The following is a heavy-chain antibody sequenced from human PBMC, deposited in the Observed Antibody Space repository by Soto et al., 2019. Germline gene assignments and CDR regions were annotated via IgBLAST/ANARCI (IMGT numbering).Heavy chain of an antibody. Sequence: SETLSLTCTVSGGSISSYYWSWIRQPPGKGLEWIGYIYYSGSTNYNPSLKSRVTISVDTSKNQFSLKLSSVTAADTAVYYCARFRGVCSGGSCYSGPIDYWGQGTLVTVSS. CDR1: GGSISSYY. V-gene: IGHV4-59*01. D-gene: IGHD2-15*01. J-gene: IGHJ4*02. CDR2: IYYSGST. CDR3: ARFRGVCSGGSCYSGPIDY.